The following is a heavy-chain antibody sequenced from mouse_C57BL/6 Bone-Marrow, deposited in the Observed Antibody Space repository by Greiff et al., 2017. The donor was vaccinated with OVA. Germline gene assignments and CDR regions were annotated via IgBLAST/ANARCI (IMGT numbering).Heavy chain of an antibody. J-gene: IGHJ4*01. CDR3: ARDYTYAMDY. CDR2: INYDGSST. V-gene: IGHV5-16*01. Sequence: DVQLVESEGGLVQPGSSMKLSCTASGFTFSDYYMAWVRQVPEKGLEWVANINYDGSSTYYLDSLKSRFIISRDNAKNILYLQMSSLKSEDTATYYCARDYTYAMDYWGQGTSVTVSS. CDR1: GFTFSDYY. D-gene: IGHD2-12*01.